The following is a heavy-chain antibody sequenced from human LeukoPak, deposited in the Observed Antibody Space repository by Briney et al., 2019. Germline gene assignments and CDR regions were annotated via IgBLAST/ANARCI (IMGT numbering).Heavy chain of an antibody. Sequence: SETLSLTCTVCGGSISSYYWSWIRQPPGKGLEWIGYIYYSGSTNYNPSLKSRVTISVDTSKNQFSLKLSSVTAADTAVYYCARGAPGCSSTSCYGNDAFDIWGQGTMVTVSS. CDR3: ARGAPGCSSTSCYGNDAFDI. CDR2: IYYSGST. J-gene: IGHJ3*02. CDR1: GGSISSYY. V-gene: IGHV4-59*01. D-gene: IGHD2-2*01.